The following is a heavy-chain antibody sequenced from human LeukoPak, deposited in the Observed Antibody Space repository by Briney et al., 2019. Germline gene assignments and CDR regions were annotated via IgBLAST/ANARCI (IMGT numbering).Heavy chain of an antibody. J-gene: IGHJ4*02. D-gene: IGHD1-26*01. CDR2: ISYDGSNK. Sequence: PGGSLRLSCAASGFTFSSYGMHWVRQAPGKGLEWVAVISYDGSNKYYADSVKGRFTISRDNSKNTLYLQMNSLRAEDTAVYYCARSRRRELVRTYFDYWGQGTLVTVSS. V-gene: IGHV3-30*03. CDR3: ARSRRRELVRTYFDY. CDR1: GFTFSSYG.